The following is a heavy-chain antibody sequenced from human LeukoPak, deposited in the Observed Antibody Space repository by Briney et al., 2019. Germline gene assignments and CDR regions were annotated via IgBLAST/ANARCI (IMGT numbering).Heavy chain of an antibody. CDR3: ARDLGIVDPYYFDY. J-gene: IGHJ4*02. D-gene: IGHD3-22*01. Sequence: GGSLRLSCAASGFTFSSYGMHWVRQAPGKGLEWVAVIWYDGSNKYYADSVKGRFTISRDNSKNTLYLQMNSLRAEDTAVYYCARDLGIVDPYYFDYWGQGTLVTVSS. CDR1: GFTFSSYG. V-gene: IGHV3-33*08. CDR2: IWYDGSNK.